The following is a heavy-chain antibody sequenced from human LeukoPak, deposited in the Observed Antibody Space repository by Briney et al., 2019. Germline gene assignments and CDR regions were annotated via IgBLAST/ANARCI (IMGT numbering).Heavy chain of an antibody. D-gene: IGHD2-15*01. CDR2: IYYSGST. V-gene: IGHV4-59*08. J-gene: IGHJ4*02. CDR3: ARLDLGCSDGFCHTGFDS. CDR1: GGSISSYY. Sequence: KSSETLSLTCTVSGGSISSYYWSWIRQPPGKGLEWIGSIYYSGSTSYNPSLKSRVTISINTSKNQFSVKLTSLTGADTAVYYCARLDLGCSDGFCHTGFDSWGQGTLVTVSS.